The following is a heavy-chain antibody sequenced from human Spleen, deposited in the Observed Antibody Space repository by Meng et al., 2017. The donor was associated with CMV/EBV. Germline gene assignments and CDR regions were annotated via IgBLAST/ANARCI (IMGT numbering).Heavy chain of an antibody. CDR1: GYSFIAYG. J-gene: IGHJ4*02. CDR3: ASGIAVAGTGY. Sequence: ASVKVSCKASGYSFIAYGISWVRQAPGQGLEWMGWINPNSGGTNYAQKFQGRVTMTRDTSISTAYMELSRLRSDDTAVYYCASGIAVAGTGYWGQGTLVTVSS. V-gene: IGHV1-2*02. D-gene: IGHD6-19*01. CDR2: INPNSGGT.